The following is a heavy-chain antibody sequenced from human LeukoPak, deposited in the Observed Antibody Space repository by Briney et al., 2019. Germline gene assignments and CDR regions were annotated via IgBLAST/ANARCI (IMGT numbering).Heavy chain of an antibody. V-gene: IGHV1-24*01. D-gene: IGHD3-10*01. CDR2: FDPEDGET. Sequence: GASVKVSCKASGYTFTSYYMHWVRQAPGKGLEWMGGFDPEDGETIYAQKFQGRVTMTEDTSTDTAYMELSSLRSEDTAVYYCATDSGFSAVRGVRDYYYGMDVWGQGTTVTVSS. CDR1: GYTFTSYY. CDR3: ATDSGFSAVRGVRDYYYGMDV. J-gene: IGHJ6*02.